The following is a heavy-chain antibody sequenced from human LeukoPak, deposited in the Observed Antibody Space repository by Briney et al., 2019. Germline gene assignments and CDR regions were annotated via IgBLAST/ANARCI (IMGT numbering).Heavy chain of an antibody. D-gene: IGHD5-12*01. J-gene: IGHJ5*02. CDR1: GYTFTGYY. CDR3: ARDWSGYSGYERYNWFDP. CDR2: INPNSGGT. Sequence: GASVRVSCKASGYTFTGYYMHWVRQAPGQGLEWMGWINPNSGGTNYAQKVQGRVTMARDTSISTAYMELSRLRSDDTAVYYCARDWSGYSGYERYNWFDPWGQGTLVTVSS. V-gene: IGHV1-2*02.